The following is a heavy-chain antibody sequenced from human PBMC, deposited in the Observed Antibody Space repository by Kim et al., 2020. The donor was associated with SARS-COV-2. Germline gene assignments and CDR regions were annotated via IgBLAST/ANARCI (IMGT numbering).Heavy chain of an antibody. Sequence: SETLSLTCTVSGDSISSSSYYWGWIRQPPGKGLEWIASIYFTGSTYYNPSLKSRVTISVEMSKKQFSLRVNSVTAADTAVYYCARAAGGSGWFDYWGQGTLVTVSS. V-gene: IGHV4-39*01. CDR1: GDSISSSSYY. CDR2: IYFTGST. CDR3: ARAAGGSGWFDY. J-gene: IGHJ4*02. D-gene: IGHD6-19*01.